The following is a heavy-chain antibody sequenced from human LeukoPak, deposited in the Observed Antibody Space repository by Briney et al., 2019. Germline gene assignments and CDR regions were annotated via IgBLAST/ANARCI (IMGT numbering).Heavy chain of an antibody. Sequence: PSETLSLTCAVYGGSFSGYYWSWIRQPPGKGLEWIGEINHSGSTNYNPSLKSRVTISVDTSKNQFSLKLSSVTAADTAVYCCARGHYGSGSTDYWGQGTLVTVSS. CDR2: INHSGST. J-gene: IGHJ4*02. D-gene: IGHD3-10*01. CDR1: GGSFSGYY. V-gene: IGHV4-34*01. CDR3: ARGHYGSGSTDY.